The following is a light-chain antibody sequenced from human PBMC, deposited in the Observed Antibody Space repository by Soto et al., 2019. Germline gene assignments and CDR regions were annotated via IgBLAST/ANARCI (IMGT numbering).Light chain of an antibody. V-gene: IGKV4-1*01. CDR2: WAS. CDR3: QQYYSTLPFT. CDR1: QSVLYSSNNKNY. J-gene: IGKJ2*01. Sequence: DIVMTQSPDSLAVSLGERATINCKSSQSVLYSSNNKNYLAWYQQKPGQPPKLLIYWASTRESGVPDRFSGNGSGTDVTLTISSLQAEDVAVYYCQQYYSTLPFTFGQGTKLEIK.